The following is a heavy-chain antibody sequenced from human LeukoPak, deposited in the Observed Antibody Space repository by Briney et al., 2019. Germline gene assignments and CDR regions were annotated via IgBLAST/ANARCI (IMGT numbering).Heavy chain of an antibody. D-gene: IGHD3-22*01. V-gene: IGHV3-23*01. Sequence: PGGSLRLSCAASGFTFSSYAMSWVRQAPGKGLEWVSAISGSGGSTYYADSVKGRFTISRDNSKNTLYLQMNSLRAEDTAVCYCAKDAGGYYDSSGYFLGAFDIWGQGTMVTVSS. CDR2: ISGSGGST. CDR3: AKDAGGYYDSSGYFLGAFDI. J-gene: IGHJ3*02. CDR1: GFTFSSYA.